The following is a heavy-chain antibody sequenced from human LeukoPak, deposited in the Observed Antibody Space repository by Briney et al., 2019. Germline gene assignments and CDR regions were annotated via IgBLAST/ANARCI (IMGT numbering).Heavy chain of an antibody. J-gene: IGHJ4*02. Sequence: PGGSLRLSCTASGFTFGDYAMSWVRQAPGKGLEWVGFIRSKAYGGTTEYAASVKGRFTISRDDSKSIAYLQMNSLKTEDTAVYCCTRDSHGSSYYDSSGYSNYWGQGTLVTVSS. CDR2: IRSKAYGGTT. CDR3: TRDSHGSSYYDSSGYSNY. V-gene: IGHV3-49*04. CDR1: GFTFGDYA. D-gene: IGHD3-22*01.